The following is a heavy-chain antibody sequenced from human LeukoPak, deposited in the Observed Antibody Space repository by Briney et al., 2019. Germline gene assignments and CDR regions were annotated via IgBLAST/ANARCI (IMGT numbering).Heavy chain of an antibody. V-gene: IGHV4-34*01. D-gene: IGHD6-13*01. J-gene: IGHJ5*02. CDR1: VGSFSGYY. Sequence: SETLSLTSAVYVGSFSGYYWSWSRQPPREGREWIGEINHSGSTNYNPSLKSRVTISVDTSKNQFSLKLSSVTAADTAVYYCARGTKQQLAPWGQGTLVTVSS. CDR3: ARGTKQQLAP. CDR2: INHSGST.